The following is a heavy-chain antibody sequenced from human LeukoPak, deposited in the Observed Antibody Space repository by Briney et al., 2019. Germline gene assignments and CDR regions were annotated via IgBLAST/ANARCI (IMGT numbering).Heavy chain of an antibody. CDR1: GFGLGQYE. J-gene: IGHJ6*02. D-gene: IGHD3-22*01. CDR3: AKDFPHYYEVPHGMDV. CDR2: ISVRAGTI. V-gene: IGHV3-48*03. Sequence: GGSLRLSCAASGFGLGQYEMNWVRQAPGKGLEWIAYISVRAGTIYYGDSAEGRFTISRDDAKNSLYLQMKGLRVEDTAIYYCAKDFPHYYEVPHGMDVWGQGTTVTV.